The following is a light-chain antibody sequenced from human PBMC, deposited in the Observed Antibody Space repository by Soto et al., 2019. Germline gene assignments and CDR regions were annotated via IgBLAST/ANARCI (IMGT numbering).Light chain of an antibody. Sequence: QSVLTQPPSVSGAPGQRVTIYCTGTSSNIGAGYDVHWYQQFPGTAPKLLIYGNRNRPSGVPDRFSGSKSGTSASLAITGLQAEDEATYYCQSCDSSLSGSGVFGTGTKLTVL. CDR3: QSCDSSLSGSGV. CDR2: GNR. J-gene: IGLJ1*01. CDR1: SSNIGAGYD. V-gene: IGLV1-40*01.